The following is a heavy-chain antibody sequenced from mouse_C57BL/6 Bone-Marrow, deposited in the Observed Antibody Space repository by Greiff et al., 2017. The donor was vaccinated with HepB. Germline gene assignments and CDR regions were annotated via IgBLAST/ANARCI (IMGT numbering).Heavy chain of an antibody. V-gene: IGHV1-76*01. CDR2: IYPGSGNT. Sequence: VQLQQSGAELVRPGASVKLSCKASGYTFTDYYINWVKQRPGQGLEWIARIYPGSGNTYYNEKFKGKATLTAEKSSSTAYMQLSSLTSEDSAVYFCARLGDYDDGYYFDYWGQGTTLTVSS. D-gene: IGHD2-4*01. J-gene: IGHJ2*01. CDR1: GYTFTDYY. CDR3: ARLGDYDDGYYFDY.